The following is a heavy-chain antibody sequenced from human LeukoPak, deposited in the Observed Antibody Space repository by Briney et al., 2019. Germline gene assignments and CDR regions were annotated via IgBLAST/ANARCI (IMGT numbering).Heavy chain of an antibody. CDR1: GYTFTGYY. CDR2: INPNSGGT. J-gene: IGHJ4*02. V-gene: IGHV1-2*02. D-gene: IGHD5-18*01. CDR3: ARDLSATWIQLWLQSYFDY. Sequence: ASVKVSCKASGYTFTGYYMHWVRQAPGQGLERMGWINPNSGGTNYAQKFQGRVTMTRDTSISTAYMELSRLRSDDTAVYYCARDLSATWIQLWLQSYFDYWGQGTLVTVSS.